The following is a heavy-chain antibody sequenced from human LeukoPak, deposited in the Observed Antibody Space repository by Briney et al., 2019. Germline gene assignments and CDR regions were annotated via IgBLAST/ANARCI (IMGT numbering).Heavy chain of an antibody. V-gene: IGHV4-39*01. J-gene: IGHJ4*02. Sequence: PSETLSLTCTVSGGSITSSGHYRGWVRQPPGKGLEWIGNIYYTGSTNYNPSLKSRVTISVDTSKNQFSLRLSSVTAADTAVYYCASLHSSGYYRDFDYWGQGILVTVSS. CDR3: ASLHSSGYYRDFDY. D-gene: IGHD3-22*01. CDR1: GGSITSSGHY. CDR2: IYYTGST.